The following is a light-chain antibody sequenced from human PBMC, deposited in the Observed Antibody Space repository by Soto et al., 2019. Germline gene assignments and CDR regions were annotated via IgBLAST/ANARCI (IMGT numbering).Light chain of an antibody. CDR1: RNDIGTYNL. CDR3: CSYTDGSSLL. J-gene: IGLJ3*02. Sequence: QSVLTQPASVSESPGQSISISCGGGRNDIGTYNLVSWYQQHPGKAPKLITYEGNKRPSGVSNRFSGSRSGNTASLTISGLQAEDEADYYCCSYTDGSSLLFGGGTKLTVL. V-gene: IGLV2-23*01. CDR2: EGN.